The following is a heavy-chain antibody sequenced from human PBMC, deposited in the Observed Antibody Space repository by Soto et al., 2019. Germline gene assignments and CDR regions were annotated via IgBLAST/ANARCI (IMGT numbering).Heavy chain of an antibody. CDR2: IKQDGSEK. CDR3: ARGPISDFWSGYYSSAYFDY. V-gene: IGHV3-7*03. J-gene: IGHJ4*02. D-gene: IGHD3-3*01. Sequence: EVQLVESGGGLVQPGGSLRLSCAASGFTFGSFWMTWVRQAPGKGLEWVANIKQDGSEKYYVDSVRGRITISRDNAQNSLYLQVSSLRAEDTAVYYCARGPISDFWSGYYSSAYFDYWGQGILVTVSS. CDR1: GFTFGSFW.